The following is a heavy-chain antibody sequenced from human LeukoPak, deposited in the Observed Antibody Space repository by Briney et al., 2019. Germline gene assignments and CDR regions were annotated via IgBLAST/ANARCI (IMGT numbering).Heavy chain of an antibody. J-gene: IGHJ3*02. Sequence: ASVKVSCKASGYTFTSHGISWVRQAPGQGLEWMGWISAYNGNTNYAQKLQGRVTMTTDTSTSTAYTELRSLRSDDTAVYYCARDPPFLGPQLLWFGAPDAFDIWGQGTMVTVSS. V-gene: IGHV1-18*01. CDR2: ISAYNGNT. D-gene: IGHD3-10*01. CDR1: GYTFTSHG. CDR3: ARDPPFLGPQLLWFGAPDAFDI.